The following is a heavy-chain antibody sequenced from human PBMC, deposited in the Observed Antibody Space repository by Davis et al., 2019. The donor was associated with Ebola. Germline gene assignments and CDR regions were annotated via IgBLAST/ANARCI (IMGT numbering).Heavy chain of an antibody. V-gene: IGHV4-34*01. Sequence: SETLSLTCAVYGGSFSGYYWSWIRQPPGKGLEWIGEINHSGSTNYNPSLKSRVTISVDTSKNQFSLKLSSVTAADTAIYYCASLIKVTRVGDWYFDLWGRGTLVSVSS. CDR2: INHSGST. J-gene: IGHJ2*01. CDR3: ASLIKVTRVGDWYFDL. D-gene: IGHD4-17*01. CDR1: GGSFSGYY.